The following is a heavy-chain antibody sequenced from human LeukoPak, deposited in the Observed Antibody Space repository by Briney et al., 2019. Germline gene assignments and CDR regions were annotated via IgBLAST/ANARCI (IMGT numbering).Heavy chain of an antibody. V-gene: IGHV3-21*01. Sequence: GGSLRLSCAASGFTFSSYSMNWVRQAPGKGLEWVSSISSSSNYIYYADSVKGRFTISRDNAKNSLYLRMNSLRAEDTAVYYCATARGYNYGSFDYWGQGTLVTVSS. CDR2: ISSSSNYI. J-gene: IGHJ4*02. CDR1: GFTFSSYS. D-gene: IGHD5-18*01. CDR3: ATARGYNYGSFDY.